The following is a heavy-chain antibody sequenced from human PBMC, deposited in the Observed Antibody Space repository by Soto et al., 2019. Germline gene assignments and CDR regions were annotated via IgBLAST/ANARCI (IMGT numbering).Heavy chain of an antibody. V-gene: IGHV1-18*04. Sequence: ASVKVSCKASENTFSNYIISWLRQAPGQGLEWMGWISTYNGNTDYEQKFQGRVTLTTDPSTYTALMELRSLRSDDTAVYYCARGLLVRRTSALGYWGQGTLVTVSS. J-gene: IGHJ4*02. CDR2: ISTYNGNT. CDR1: ENTFSNYI. D-gene: IGHD2-2*01. CDR3: ARGLLVRRTSALGY.